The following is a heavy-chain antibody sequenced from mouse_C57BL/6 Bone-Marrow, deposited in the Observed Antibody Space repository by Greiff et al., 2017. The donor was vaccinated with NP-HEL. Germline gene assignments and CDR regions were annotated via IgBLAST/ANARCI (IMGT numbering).Heavy chain of an antibody. CDR3: ARSGYCGSSIDY. D-gene: IGHD1-1*01. V-gene: IGHV1-63*01. CDR2: IYPGGGYT. Sequence: VQLQQSGAELVRPGTSVKMSCKASGYTFTNYWIGWAKQRPGHGLEWIGDIYPGGGYTNYNEKFKGKATLTADKSSSTAYMQFSCLTSEDSAIYDCARSGYCGSSIDYWGQGTTLTVSS. CDR1: GYTFTNYW. J-gene: IGHJ2*01.